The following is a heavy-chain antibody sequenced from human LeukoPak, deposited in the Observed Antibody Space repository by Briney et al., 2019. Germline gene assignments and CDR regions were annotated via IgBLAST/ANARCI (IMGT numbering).Heavy chain of an antibody. J-gene: IGHJ4*02. CDR2: IHYSGIT. CDR3: ARAPLTTATSDYFDL. D-gene: IGHD4-17*01. Sequence: SETLSLTCTVSGGSISTNDYFWSWIRQSPEKGLEWIGYIHYSGITKSNPSLESRLTLSVDTSKNQLSLRLTSVTAAGTAVYYCARAPLTTATSDYFDLWGLGTLVTVSS. CDR1: GGSISTNDYF. V-gene: IGHV4-30-4*01.